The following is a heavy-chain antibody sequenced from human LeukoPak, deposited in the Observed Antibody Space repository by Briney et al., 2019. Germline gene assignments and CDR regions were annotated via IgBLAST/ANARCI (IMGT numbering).Heavy chain of an antibody. CDR3: ARGPDGYNPLGYYYYYYMDV. V-gene: IGHV4-61*02. D-gene: IGHD5-24*01. Sequence: SETLSLTCTVSGGSINSGSYYWSWVRQPAGRGLEFIGRIYTRGSTNYNPSLKSRVSISIDTSKNQFSLKLSSVTAADTAVYYCARGPDGYNPLGYYYYYYMDVWGKGTTVTISS. J-gene: IGHJ6*03. CDR1: GGSINSGSYY. CDR2: IYTRGST.